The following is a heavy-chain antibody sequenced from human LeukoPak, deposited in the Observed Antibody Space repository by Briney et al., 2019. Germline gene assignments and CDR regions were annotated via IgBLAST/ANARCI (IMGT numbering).Heavy chain of an antibody. V-gene: IGHV1-2*02. D-gene: IGHD3-10*01. CDR3: ARVPTYYYGSGSNYFGY. CDR2: INPNSGGT. Sequence: GASVKVSCKASGYTFTGYYMHWVRQAPGQGLEWMGWINPNSGGTNYAQKFQGRVTMTRDTSISTAYMELSRLRSEDTAVYYCARVPTYYYGSGSNYFGYWGQGTLVTVSS. J-gene: IGHJ4*02. CDR1: GYTFTGYY.